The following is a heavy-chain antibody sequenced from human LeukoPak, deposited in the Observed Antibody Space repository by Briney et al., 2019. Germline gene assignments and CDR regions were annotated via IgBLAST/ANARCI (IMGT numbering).Heavy chain of an antibody. CDR1: GYTFTSYD. J-gene: IGHJ6*02. Sequence: ASVKVSCKASGYTFTSYDFNWVRQATGQGLEWMGWMNPNSGNTGYAQKFQGRVTMTRNTSISTAYMELSSLRSEDTAVYYCARGDMAWFGELSSMDVWGQGTTVTVSS. CDR3: ARGDMAWFGELSSMDV. D-gene: IGHD3-10*01. CDR2: MNPNSGNT. V-gene: IGHV1-8*01.